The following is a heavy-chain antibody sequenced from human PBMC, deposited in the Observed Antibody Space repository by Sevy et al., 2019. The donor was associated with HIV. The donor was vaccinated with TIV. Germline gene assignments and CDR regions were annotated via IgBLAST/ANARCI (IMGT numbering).Heavy chain of an antibody. CDR1: GFTFSSYA. V-gene: IGHV3-23*01. CDR3: AKIVRGSGSYYDYYYYYMDV. J-gene: IGHJ6*03. CDR2: ISGSGGST. Sequence: GGSLRLSCAASGFTFSSYAMSWVRQAPGKGLEWVSAISGSGGSTYYADSVKGRFTISRDNSKNTLYLQMNSLRAEDTAVYYCAKIVRGSGSYYDYYYYYMDVWGKRTTVTVSS. D-gene: IGHD3-10*01.